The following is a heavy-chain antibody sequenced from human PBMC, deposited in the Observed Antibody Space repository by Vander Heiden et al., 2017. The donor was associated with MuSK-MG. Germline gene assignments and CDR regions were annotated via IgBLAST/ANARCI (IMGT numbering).Heavy chain of an antibody. D-gene: IGHD6-19*01. V-gene: IGHV3-23*04. J-gene: IGHJ4*02. CDR3: AKDRRSSGWYYLDY. Sequence: EVQLVESGGGLVQPGGSLRLSCAASGFTFSSDAMSWVRQAPGKGLEWVSAISGRGGSTYYADSVKGRFTISRDNSKNTLYLQMNSLRAEDTAVYYCAKDRRSSGWYYLDYWGQGTRGNVSS. CDR2: ISGRGGST. CDR1: GFTFSSDA.